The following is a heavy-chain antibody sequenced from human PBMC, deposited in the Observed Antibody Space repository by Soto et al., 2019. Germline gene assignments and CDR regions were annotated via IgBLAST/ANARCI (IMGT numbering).Heavy chain of an antibody. V-gene: IGHV1-46*01. J-gene: IGHJ6*02. CDR2: INPSGGST. D-gene: IGHD3-10*01. CDR3: RLWFGELLPHYYYYGIDV. Sequence: ASVKGSFNASGYTFTSDYMHWVRQAPGQGLDCIGIINPSGGSTSYEQNFQGRVTMTRDTSTRTVSMELSRLRSEDTAVYYCRLWFGELLPHYYYYGIDVWGQWNTVSVSS. CDR1: GYTFTSDY.